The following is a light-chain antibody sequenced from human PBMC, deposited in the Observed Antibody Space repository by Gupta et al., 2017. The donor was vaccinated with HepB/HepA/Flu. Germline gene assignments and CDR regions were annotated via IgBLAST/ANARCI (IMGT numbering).Light chain of an antibody. CDR3: NSRDTSGDQVV. Sequence: SSELTQDPAMSVALGETVTITCQGDSLPTFYASWYQQKPGQAPLLVLSTETNRPSGIPDRFSGSSSGNTASLTITEAQAEDEAVYYCNSRDTSGDQVVFGGGTTLTVL. CDR2: TET. V-gene: IGLV3-19*01. CDR1: SLPTFY. J-gene: IGLJ2*01.